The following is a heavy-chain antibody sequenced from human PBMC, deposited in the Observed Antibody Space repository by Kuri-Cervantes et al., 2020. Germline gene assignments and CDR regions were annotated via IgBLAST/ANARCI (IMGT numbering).Heavy chain of an antibody. CDR2: IYHSGST. Sequence: LRLSCAVPGGSISSGGYSGSWIRQPPGKGLEWIGYIYHSGSTYYNPSLKSRVTISVDTSKDQFSLKLSSVTAADTAVYYCARHTYRSGWYWLNVGWFDPWGQGTLVTVSS. D-gene: IGHD6-19*01. CDR3: ARHTYRSGWYWLNVGWFDP. CDR1: GGSISSGGYS. V-gene: IGHV4-30-2*03. J-gene: IGHJ5*02.